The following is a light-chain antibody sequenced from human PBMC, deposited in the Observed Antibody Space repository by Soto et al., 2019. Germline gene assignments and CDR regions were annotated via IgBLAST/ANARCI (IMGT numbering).Light chain of an antibody. V-gene: IGKV1-39*01. Sequence: DIQMTQSPSSLSASVGDRITITCRASQSISRYLNWYQHKPGKAPKLLINAASSLERGVPSRFSGGGSGTDFTLNISSLQPDDFATYYCQQNYGATPWTFGQGTKVEVK. CDR2: AAS. J-gene: IGKJ1*01. CDR1: QSISRY. CDR3: QQNYGATPWT.